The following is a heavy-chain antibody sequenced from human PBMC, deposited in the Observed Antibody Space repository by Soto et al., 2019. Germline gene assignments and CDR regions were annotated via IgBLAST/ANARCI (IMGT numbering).Heavy chain of an antibody. CDR3: ARDGRYCSGGSCYRFDP. D-gene: IGHD2-15*01. Sequence: SETLSLTCTVSGDSISSYYWSWIRQPPGKGLEWIGYIYYSGSTNYNPSLKSRVTISVDTSKNQFSLKLSSVTAADTAVYYCARDGRYCSGGSCYRFDPWGQGTLVTVSS. CDR2: IYYSGST. J-gene: IGHJ5*02. CDR1: GDSISSYY. V-gene: IGHV4-59*01.